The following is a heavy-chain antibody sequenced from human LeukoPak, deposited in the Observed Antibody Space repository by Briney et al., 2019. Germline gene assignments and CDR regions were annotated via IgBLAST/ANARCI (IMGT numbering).Heavy chain of an antibody. J-gene: IGHJ5*02. CDR3: ARAVVRYYDSSGFNWFDP. CDR1: GGSISSGGYY. V-gene: IGHV4-31*03. D-gene: IGHD3-22*01. Sequence: SETLSLTCTVSGGSISSGGYYWSWIRQHPGKGLEWIGYIYYSGSTYYNPSLKSRVTISVDTSKNQFSLKLSSVTAADTAVYYCARAVVRYYDSSGFNWFDPWGQGTLVTVSS. CDR2: IYYSGST.